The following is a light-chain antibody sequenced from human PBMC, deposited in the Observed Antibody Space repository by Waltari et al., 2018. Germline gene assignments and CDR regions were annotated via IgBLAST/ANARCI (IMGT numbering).Light chain of an antibody. J-gene: IGLJ3*02. CDR3: QSADSSGTYDV. CDR2: KDS. CDR1: ALPKQY. V-gene: IGLV3-25*03. Sequence: SYELTQPPSVSVSPGQTARITCSGDALPKQYAYWYQQKPGQAPVLVIYKDSERPSGIPELFSGSSSGTTVTLTISGVQAEDEADYYCQSADSSGTYDVFGGGTKLTVL.